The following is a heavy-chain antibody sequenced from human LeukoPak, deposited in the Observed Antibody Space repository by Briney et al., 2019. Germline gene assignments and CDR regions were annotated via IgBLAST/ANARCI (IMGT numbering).Heavy chain of an antibody. D-gene: IGHD1-26*01. J-gene: IGHJ6*03. CDR2: ISSSSSYI. Sequence: PGGSLRLSCAASGFTFSSYSMNWVRQAPGKGLEWVSSISSSSSYIYYADSVKGRFTISRDNAKNSLYLQMNSLRAEDTAVYYCARDEVGAYYYYYMDVWGKGTTVTISS. V-gene: IGHV3-21*01. CDR3: ARDEVGAYYYYYMDV. CDR1: GFTFSSYS.